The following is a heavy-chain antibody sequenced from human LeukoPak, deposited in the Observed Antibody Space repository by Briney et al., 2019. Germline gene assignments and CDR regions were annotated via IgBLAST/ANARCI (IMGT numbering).Heavy chain of an antibody. CDR2: INTDGSST. CDR1: GFTFGSSW. V-gene: IGHV3-74*01. CDR3: ARDLFQQALDY. Sequence: GGSLRLSCAASGFTFGSSWMHWVRQTPEKGRVWVSRINTDGSSTNYADSVKGRFTISRDDAQNSLYLQLNRLRPEDTAVYYCARDLFQQALDYWGQGTLVTVSS. J-gene: IGHJ4*02.